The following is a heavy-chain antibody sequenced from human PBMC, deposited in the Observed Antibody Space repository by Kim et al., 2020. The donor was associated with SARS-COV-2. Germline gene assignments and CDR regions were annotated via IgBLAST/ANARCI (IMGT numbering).Heavy chain of an antibody. CDR3: ARGTGNYGDWDY. V-gene: IGHV3-74*01. J-gene: IGHJ4*02. CDR1: GLTLSSYW. D-gene: IGHD1-7*01. Sequence: GGSLRLSCAGSGLTLSSYWMHWVRQAPGKGLVWVSRISSDGSNTNYADSVKGRFTVSRDNAKNTLYLQMNSLRADDTAVYYCARGTGNYGDWDYWGQG. CDR2: ISSDGSNT.